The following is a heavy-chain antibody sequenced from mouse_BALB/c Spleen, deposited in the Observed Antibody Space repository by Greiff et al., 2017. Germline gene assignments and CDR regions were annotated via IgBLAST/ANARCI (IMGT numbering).Heavy chain of an antibody. CDR2: ISYSGST. CDR1: GDSITSGY. D-gene: IGHD2-4*01. CDR3: ARWRDDYDWFAY. Sequence: EVQVVESGPSLVKPSQTLSLTCSVTGDSITSGYWNWIRKFPGNKLEYMGYISYSGSTYYNPSLKSRISITRDTSKNQYYLQLNSVTTEDTATYYCARWRDDYDWFAYWGQGTLVTVSA. V-gene: IGHV3-8*02. J-gene: IGHJ3*01.